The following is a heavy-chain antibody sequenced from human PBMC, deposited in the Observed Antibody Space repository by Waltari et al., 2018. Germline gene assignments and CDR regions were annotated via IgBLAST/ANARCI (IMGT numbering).Heavy chain of an antibody. CDR1: AGSISSSSYY. D-gene: IGHD2-15*01. CDR2: IYYSGST. V-gene: IGHV4-39*01. J-gene: IGHJ5*02. Sequence: QLQLQESGPGLVKPSETLSLTCTVSAGSISSSSYYWGWIRQPPGKGLEWIGSIYYSGSTYYNPSLKSRVTISVDTSKNQFSLKLSSVTAADTAVYYCARDLYCSGGSCYSGDWFDPWGQGTLVTVSS. CDR3: ARDLYCSGGSCYSGDWFDP.